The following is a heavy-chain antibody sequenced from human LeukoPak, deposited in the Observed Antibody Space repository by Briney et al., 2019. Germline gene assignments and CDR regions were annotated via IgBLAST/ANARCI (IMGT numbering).Heavy chain of an antibody. D-gene: IGHD5-12*01. V-gene: IGHV3-23*01. CDR2: ISDDSGST. CDR1: ELMFSSYA. CDR3: AKAPVGWLRPLDY. Sequence: PGGSLRLSCAASELMFSSYAMSWVRQAPGKGLEWVSGISDDSGSTYYADSVRGRFTISRDNSKNTLYLQMNSLRVEDTAVYYCAKAPVGWLRPLDYWGQGTLVTVSS. J-gene: IGHJ4*02.